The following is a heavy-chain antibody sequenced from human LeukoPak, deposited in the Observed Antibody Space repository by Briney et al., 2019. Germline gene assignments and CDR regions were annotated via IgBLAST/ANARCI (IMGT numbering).Heavy chain of an antibody. V-gene: IGHV1-2*06. CDR2: INPNSGGT. J-gene: IGHJ4*02. D-gene: IGHD3-22*01. Sequence: GASVKVSCKASGYTFTGYYMHWVRQAPGQGIEWMGRINPNSGGTNYAQKFQGRVTMTRDTSISTAYMELSRLRSDDTAVYYCARAPYYYDSSGSTLGYWGQGTLVTVSS. CDR1: GYTFTGYY. CDR3: ARAPYYYDSSGSTLGY.